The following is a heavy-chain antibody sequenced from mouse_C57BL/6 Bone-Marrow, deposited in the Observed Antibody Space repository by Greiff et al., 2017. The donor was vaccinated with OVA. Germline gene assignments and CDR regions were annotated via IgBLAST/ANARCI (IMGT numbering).Heavy chain of an antibody. CDR3: VRQSKRYFDV. CDR2: IRSKSNNYAT. D-gene: IGHD2-5*01. Sequence: DVKLVESGGGLVQPKGSLKLSCAASGFSFNTYAMNWVRQAPGKGLEWVARIRSKSNNYATYYADSVKDRFTISRDDSESMLYLQMNNLKTEDTAMYYCVRQSKRYFDVWGTGTTVTVSS. CDR1: GFSFNTYA. J-gene: IGHJ1*03. V-gene: IGHV10-1*01.